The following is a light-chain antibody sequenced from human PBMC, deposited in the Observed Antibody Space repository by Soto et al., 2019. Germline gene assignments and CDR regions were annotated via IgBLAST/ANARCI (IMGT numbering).Light chain of an antibody. Sequence: QSVLTQSPSASASLGASVKLTCTLSSGHSSYAIAWHQQQPGKGPRYLMKVNSDGIHNKGDGIPDRFSGSSSGAERSLTISSLQSEDEADYYCQTWGTGIQVFGGGTKLTVL. CDR3: QTWGTGIQV. J-gene: IGLJ2*01. CDR2: VNSDGIH. CDR1: SGHSSYA. V-gene: IGLV4-69*01.